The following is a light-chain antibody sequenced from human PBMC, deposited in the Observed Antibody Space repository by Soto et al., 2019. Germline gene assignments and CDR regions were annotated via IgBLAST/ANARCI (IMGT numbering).Light chain of an antibody. CDR1: SSDVGSYNL. CDR3: SSYAGSSTYV. Sequence: QSALTQPASVSGSPGQSITISCTGTSSDVGSYNLVSWYQQHPGKAPKVMIYEVSKRPSGVPHRFSGSKSGNTASLTISGLQAEDEADYYCSSYAGSSTYVFGAGTKLTVL. V-gene: IGLV2-23*02. J-gene: IGLJ1*01. CDR2: EVS.